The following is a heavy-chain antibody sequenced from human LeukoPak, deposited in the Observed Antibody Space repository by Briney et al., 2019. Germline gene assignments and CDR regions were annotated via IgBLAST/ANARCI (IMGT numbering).Heavy chain of an antibody. V-gene: IGHV3-9*01. CDR1: GFTFDDYA. CDR2: ISWNSGSI. CDR3: AKDMGQQQLGGLDY. D-gene: IGHD6-13*01. J-gene: IGHJ4*02. Sequence: PGSSLRLSCAASGFTFDDYAMHWVRQAAGKGLEWVSGISWNSGSIGYADSVKGRFTISRDNAKNSLYLQMNSLRAEDTALYYCAKDMGQQQLGGLDYWGQGTLVTVSS.